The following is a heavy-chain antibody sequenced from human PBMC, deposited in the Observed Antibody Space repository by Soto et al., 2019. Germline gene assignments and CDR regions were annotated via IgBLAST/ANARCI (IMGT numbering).Heavy chain of an antibody. D-gene: IGHD3-16*01. V-gene: IGHV3-30-3*01. CDR2: ISYDGSNK. Sequence: GGSLRLSCAASGFTVSSNYMTWIRQSPEKGLEWVAVISYDGSNKYYADSVKGRFTISRDNSKNTLYLQMNSLRAEDTAVYYCARAYEGDYFDYWGQGTLVTVSS. CDR1: GFTVSSNY. J-gene: IGHJ4*02. CDR3: ARAYEGDYFDY.